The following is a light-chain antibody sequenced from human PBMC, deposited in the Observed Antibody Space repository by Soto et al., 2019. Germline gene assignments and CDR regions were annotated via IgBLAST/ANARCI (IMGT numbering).Light chain of an antibody. Sequence: EIVLTQSPGTLSLSPGERATLSCRASQSVTSNYLAWYQKKPGQAPRLLIYGASSRATGIPDRFSGSGSGTDFTLTISRLEPEDVAVYYCQQYGTSPPTFGQGTRLEIK. CDR1: QSVTSNY. V-gene: IGKV3-20*01. CDR3: QQYGTSPPT. CDR2: GAS. J-gene: IGKJ5*01.